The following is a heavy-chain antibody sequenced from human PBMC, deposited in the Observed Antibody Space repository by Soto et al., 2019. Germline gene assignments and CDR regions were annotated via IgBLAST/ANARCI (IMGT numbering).Heavy chain of an antibody. D-gene: IGHD1-1*01. CDR3: ARGHWTQTLADYYLDF. CDR2: IDTNNGRT. V-gene: IGHV1-3*04. J-gene: IGHJ4*02. CDR1: GFPFIGSS. Sequence: ASLKLSCKASGFPFIGSSIHWLRQAPGQNIQWLGWIDTNNGRTKYSQTFQGRVSISRDTSASTTYMELNSLKSEDTAVYYCARGHWTQTLADYYLDFWAQGTLVTVSS.